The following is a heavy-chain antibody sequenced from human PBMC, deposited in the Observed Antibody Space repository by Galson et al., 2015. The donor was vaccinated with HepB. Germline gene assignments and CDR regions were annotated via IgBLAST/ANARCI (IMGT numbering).Heavy chain of an antibody. D-gene: IGHD5/OR15-5a*01. Sequence: SLRLSCAASGFTFGSYAMSWVRQAPGKGLEWVSTISGSGASTDYTHSVKGHFTISRDNSKNTLYLQMNSLRAEDTAVYYCAKTGAYSVFDLGYYWGPGTLVTVSS. CDR2: ISGSGAST. CDR1: GFTFGSYA. J-gene: IGHJ4*02. V-gene: IGHV3-23*01. CDR3: AKTGAYSVFDLGYY.